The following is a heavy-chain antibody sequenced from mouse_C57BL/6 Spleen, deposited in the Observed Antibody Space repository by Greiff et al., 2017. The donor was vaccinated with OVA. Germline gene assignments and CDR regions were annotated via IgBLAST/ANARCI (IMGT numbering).Heavy chain of an antibody. D-gene: IGHD4-1*01. CDR3: ARKLKGLYFDY. CDR1: GFTFSSYA. V-gene: IGHV5-4*03. J-gene: IGHJ2*01. CDR2: ISDGGSYT. Sequence: EVKLMESGGGLVKPGGSLKLSCAASGFTFSSYAMSWVRQTPEKRLEWVATISDGGSYTYYPDNVKGRFTISRDNAKNNLYLQMSHLKSEDTAVYYCARKLKGLYFDYWGQGTTLTVSS.